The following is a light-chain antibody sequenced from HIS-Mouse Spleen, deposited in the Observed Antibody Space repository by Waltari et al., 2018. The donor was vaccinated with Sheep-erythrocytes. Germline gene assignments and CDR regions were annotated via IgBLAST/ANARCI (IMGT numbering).Light chain of an antibody. CDR3: CSYAGSYNHV. J-gene: IGLJ1*01. Sequence: QSALTQPRSVSGSPGQSVTISCTGTSSDVGGYNYVSWYQQTPGKAPKLMIYDVSKRPSGVPDRFSGSESGNTASLTISGLQAEDEADYYGCSYAGSYNHVFATGTKVTVL. CDR2: DVS. CDR1: SSDVGGYNY. V-gene: IGLV2-11*01.